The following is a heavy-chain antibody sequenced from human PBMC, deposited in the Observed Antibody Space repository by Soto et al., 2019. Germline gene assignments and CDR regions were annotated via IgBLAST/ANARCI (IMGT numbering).Heavy chain of an antibody. CDR1: GGTFSSYA. CDR3: ATTPAPMVPTPLFYYYYGMDV. J-gene: IGHJ6*02. D-gene: IGHD3-10*01. Sequence: GASVTVSCKASGGTFSSYAISWVRQAPGQGLEWMGGIIPIFGTANYAQKFQGRVTITADESTSTAYMELSSLRSEDTAVYYCATTPAPMVPTPLFYYYYGMDVWGQGTTVTVSS. V-gene: IGHV1-69*13. CDR2: IIPIFGTA.